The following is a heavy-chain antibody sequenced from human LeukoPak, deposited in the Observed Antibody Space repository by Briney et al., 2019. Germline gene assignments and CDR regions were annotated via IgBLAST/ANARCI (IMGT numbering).Heavy chain of an antibody. CDR3: ARRGGSPNYYDSSGYYGY. D-gene: IGHD3-22*01. CDR1: GGSFSGYY. V-gene: IGHV4-34*01. J-gene: IGHJ4*02. CDR2: INHSGST. Sequence: SETLSLTCAVYGGSFSGYYWSWIRQPPGKGLEWIGEINHSGSTNYNPSLKSRVTISVDTSKNQFSLKLSSVTAADTAVYYCARRGGSPNYYDSSGYYGYWGQGTLVTVSS.